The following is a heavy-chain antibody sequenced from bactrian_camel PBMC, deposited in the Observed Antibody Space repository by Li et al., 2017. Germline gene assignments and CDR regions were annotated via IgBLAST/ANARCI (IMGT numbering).Heavy chain of an antibody. Sequence: DVQLVESGGGSVQAGGSLRLSCAVSGYNSNINCLGWVRQAPEKGREGVAAIDSDGVTTYADSVKDRFTISKDNLKNILYLQMNSLKTEDTAVYYCVAGWFNPGTVRQGTQVTVS. J-gene: IGHJ4*01. CDR1: GYNSNINC. V-gene: IGHV3S10*01. CDR2: IDSDGVT.